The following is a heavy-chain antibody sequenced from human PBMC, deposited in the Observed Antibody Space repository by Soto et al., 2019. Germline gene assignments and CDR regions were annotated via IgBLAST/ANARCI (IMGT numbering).Heavy chain of an antibody. D-gene: IGHD2-2*01. CDR2: IIPRFGTP. Sequence: ASVKVSCKATGGTFRTYDFNWVRQAPGQGLEWMGAIIPRFGTPSYAQRFLERAAISADEVTNTVNLTLRLSSVTAADTAVYYCARKERKPAAIWNWGQGTLVTVSS. CDR1: GGTFRTYD. V-gene: IGHV1-69*13. J-gene: IGHJ4*02. CDR3: ARKERKPAAIWN.